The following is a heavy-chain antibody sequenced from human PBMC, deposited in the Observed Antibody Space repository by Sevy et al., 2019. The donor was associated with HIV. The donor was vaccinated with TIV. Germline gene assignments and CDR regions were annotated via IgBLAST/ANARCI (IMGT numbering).Heavy chain of an antibody. J-gene: IGHJ4*02. CDR3: TRDLDTAMVTPFDY. V-gene: IGHV3-30-3*01. Sequence: GGSLRLSCAASGLTFSSYAMHWIRQAPGKGLEWVAVISYDGSNKYYADSVKGRFTISRDNSKNTLYLQMNSLRAEDTAVYYCTRDLDTAMVTPFDYWGQRTLVTVSS. D-gene: IGHD5-18*01. CDR2: ISYDGSNK. CDR1: GLTFSSYA.